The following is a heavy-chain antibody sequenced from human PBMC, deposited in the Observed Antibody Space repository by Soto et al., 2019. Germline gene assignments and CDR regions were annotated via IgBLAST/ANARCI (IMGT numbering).Heavy chain of an antibody. J-gene: IGHJ5*02. V-gene: IGHV4-34*01. CDR1: GGSFSGYY. Sequence: SETLSLTCAVYGGSFSGYYWSWIRQPPGKGLEWIGEINHSGSTNYNPSLKSRVTISVDTSKNQFSLKLSSVTAADTAVYYCVRGQASHLTIFAVKRFDPWGQGTLVT. CDR2: INHSGST. D-gene: IGHD3-3*01. CDR3: VRGQASHLTIFAVKRFDP.